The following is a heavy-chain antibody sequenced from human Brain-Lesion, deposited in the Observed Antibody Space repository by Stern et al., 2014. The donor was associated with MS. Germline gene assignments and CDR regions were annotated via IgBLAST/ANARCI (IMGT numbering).Heavy chain of an antibody. CDR1: GGSVSSTSYA. J-gene: IGHJ5*02. V-gene: IGHV4-39*01. CDR3: AGEEDIRYCSGGSCTGNWFDP. D-gene: IGHD2-15*01. CDR2: IYYSGNT. Sequence: QLVESGPGLVKPSETLSLTCTVAGGSVSSTSYAWAWIRQPPGKGLEWIGTIYYSGNTYYSPSLKSRLTISLDKSKNQFSLQRGSVTAADTAVYYCAGEEDIRYCSGGSCTGNWFDPWGQGTLVTVSS.